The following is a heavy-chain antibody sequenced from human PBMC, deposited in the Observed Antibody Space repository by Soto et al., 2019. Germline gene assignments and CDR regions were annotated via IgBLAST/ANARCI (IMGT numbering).Heavy chain of an antibody. CDR1: GFTFSSYS. CDR3: ARDPGYDYVWGSTSLGLGGV. Sequence: EVQLVESGGGLVKPGGSLRLSCAASGFTFSSYSMNWVRQAPGKGLEWVSSISSSSSYIYYADSVKGRFTIFRDNAKNSLYLQMNSLRAEDTAVYYCARDPGYDYVWGSTSLGLGGVWGQGTTVTVSS. J-gene: IGHJ6*02. D-gene: IGHD3-16*01. CDR2: ISSSSSYI. V-gene: IGHV3-21*01.